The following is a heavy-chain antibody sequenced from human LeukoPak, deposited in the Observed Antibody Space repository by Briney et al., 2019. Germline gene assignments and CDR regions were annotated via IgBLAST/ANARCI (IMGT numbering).Heavy chain of an antibody. J-gene: IGHJ4*02. CDR1: GYTFIGCY. Sequence: ASVKVSCKASGYTFIGCYTHWVRQAPGQGLEWMGWINPNSGGTNYAQKFQGSVTMTRDTSISTAYMELSSLRFDDTAVYYCAGTLLGGGGKYYDFDYWGQGTLVTVSS. CDR3: AGTLLGGGGKYYDFDY. D-gene: IGHD2/OR15-2a*01. CDR2: INPNSGGT. V-gene: IGHV1-2*02.